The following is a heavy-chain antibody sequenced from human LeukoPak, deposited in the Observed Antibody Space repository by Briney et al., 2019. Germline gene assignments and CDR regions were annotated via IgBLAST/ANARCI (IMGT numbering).Heavy chain of an antibody. D-gene: IGHD6-13*01. Sequence: GGSLRLSCAASGFTLSTYWMHWVRQAPGKGLVWVSRINSDGSNINYADSVKGRFTISRDNAKNTLYLQMNSLRAEDTAMHYCARGSSSSSTRVVDYWGQGTLVTVSS. V-gene: IGHV3-74*01. CDR3: ARGSSSSSTRVVDY. J-gene: IGHJ4*02. CDR2: INSDGSNI. CDR1: GFTLSTYW.